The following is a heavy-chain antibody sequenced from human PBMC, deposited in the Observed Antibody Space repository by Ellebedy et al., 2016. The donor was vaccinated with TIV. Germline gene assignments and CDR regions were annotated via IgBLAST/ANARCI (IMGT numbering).Heavy chain of an antibody. V-gene: IGHV3-48*04. Sequence: GESLKISXAASGFTFSSYAMNWVRQAPGKGLEWLSYIGGISSNVYYADSVKGRFTISRDNAKNSLYLQMNSLRAEDTAVYYCARGGTRDLNFWGQGTLVTVSS. CDR3: ARGGTRDLNF. J-gene: IGHJ4*02. CDR1: GFTFSSYA. D-gene: IGHD1-26*01. CDR2: IGGISSNV.